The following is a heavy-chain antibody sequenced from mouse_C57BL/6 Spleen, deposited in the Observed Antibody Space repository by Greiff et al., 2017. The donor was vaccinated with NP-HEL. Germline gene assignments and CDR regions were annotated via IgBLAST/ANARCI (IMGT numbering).Heavy chain of an antibody. Sequence: EVQLQQSGAELVKPGASVQLSCTASGFNIKDYYMHWVKQRTEQGLEWIGRIDPEDGETKYAPKFQVKATITADTSSNTAYLQLSSLTSEDTAVYYCADGDYFDVWGTGTTVTVSA. CDR2: IDPEDGET. V-gene: IGHV14-2*01. D-gene: IGHD3-3*01. CDR3: ADGDYFDV. J-gene: IGHJ1*03. CDR1: GFNIKDYY.